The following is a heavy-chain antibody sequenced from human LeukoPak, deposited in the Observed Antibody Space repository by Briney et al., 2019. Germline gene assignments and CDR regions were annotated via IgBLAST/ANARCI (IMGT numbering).Heavy chain of an antibody. D-gene: IGHD3-16*01. V-gene: IGHV3-30*03. CDR2: ISYDGSNK. J-gene: IGHJ4*02. CDR3: ARERGGAFDN. CDR1: GFTFSSYG. Sequence: GGSLRLSCAASGFTFSSYGMHWVRQAPGKGLEWVAVISYDGSNKYYADSVKGRFTISRDNSKSTLYLQMNSLRAEDTAVYYCARERGGAFDNWGQGALVTVSS.